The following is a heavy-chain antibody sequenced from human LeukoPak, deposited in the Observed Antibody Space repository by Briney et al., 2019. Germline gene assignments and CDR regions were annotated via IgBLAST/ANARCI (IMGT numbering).Heavy chain of an antibody. J-gene: IGHJ4*02. D-gene: IGHD3-22*01. CDR2: IIPIFGTA. CDR1: GGTFSSYA. V-gene: IGHV1-69*01. Sequence: SVTVSCTAPGGTFSSYAISWVRQAPGQGLEWMGGIIPIFGTANYAQKFQGRVTITADESTSTAYMELCSLRSEDTAVYYCARVRWYYDSSGYPYYFDYWGQGTLVTVSS. CDR3: ARVRWYYDSSGYPYYFDY.